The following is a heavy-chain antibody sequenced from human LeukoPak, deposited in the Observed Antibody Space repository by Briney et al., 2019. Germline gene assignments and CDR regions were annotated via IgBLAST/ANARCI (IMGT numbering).Heavy chain of an antibody. CDR3: APSHHSSGNG. V-gene: IGHV3-7*01. J-gene: IGHJ4*02. Sequence: GGSLRLSCVASGFSFSSYWMGWVRQAPGKGLEWVSNIKYGGTHKFYADSVRGRFTISGDNAKNLFFLAMNGPRADDTAVYFWAPSHHSSGNGWGQRTLVTASS. CDR2: IKYGGTHK. CDR1: GFSFSSYW. D-gene: IGHD3-22*01.